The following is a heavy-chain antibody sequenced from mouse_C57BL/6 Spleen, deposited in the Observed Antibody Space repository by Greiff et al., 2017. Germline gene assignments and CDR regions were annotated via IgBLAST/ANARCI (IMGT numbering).Heavy chain of an antibody. D-gene: IGHD1-1*01. CDR1: GYSFTGYY. Sequence: EVQLMESGPELVKPGASVKISCKASGYSFTGYYMNWVKQSPEKSLEWIGEINPSTGGTTYNQKFKAKATLTVDKSSSTAYMQLKSLTSEDSAVYYCARTTPLDYWGQGTTLTVSS. J-gene: IGHJ2*01. CDR3: ARTTPLDY. V-gene: IGHV1-42*01. CDR2: INPSTGGT.